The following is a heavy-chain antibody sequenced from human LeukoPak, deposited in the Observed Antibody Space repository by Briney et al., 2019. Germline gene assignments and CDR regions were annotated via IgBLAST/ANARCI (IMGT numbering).Heavy chain of an antibody. D-gene: IGHD4-17*01. J-gene: IGHJ6*03. Sequence: SETLSLTCGVSGGSFSGHYWSWIRQPPGKGLEWIGEISHTGTTHSNPSLKSRVTISVDTSKNQFSLKLSSVTAADTAVYYCARGRGVTTYYYYMDVWGKGTTVTVSS. CDR1: GGSFSGHY. CDR2: ISHTGTT. CDR3: ARGRGVTTYYYYMDV. V-gene: IGHV4-34*01.